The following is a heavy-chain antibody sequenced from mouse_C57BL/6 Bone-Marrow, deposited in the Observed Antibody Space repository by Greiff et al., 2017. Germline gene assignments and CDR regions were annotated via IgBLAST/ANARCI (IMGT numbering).Heavy chain of an antibody. D-gene: IGHD1-1*01. V-gene: IGHV1-26*01. CDR1: GYTFTDYY. CDR2: INPNNGGT. CDR3: ATYGSSLYWYFDV. J-gene: IGHJ1*03. Sequence: VQLQQSGPELVKPGASVKISCKASGYTFTDYYMNWVKQSHGKSLEWIGDINPNNGGTSYNQKFKGKATLTVDKSSSTAYMELRSLTSEDSAVYYCATYGSSLYWYFDVWGTGTTVTGSS.